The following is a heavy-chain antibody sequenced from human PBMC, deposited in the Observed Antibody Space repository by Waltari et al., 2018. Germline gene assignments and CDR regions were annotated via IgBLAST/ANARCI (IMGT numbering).Heavy chain of an antibody. Sequence: LQLQESGPGLVKPSETLSLTCTVSGGSISSSSYYWGWVRQAPGKGLEWVANIKQDGSEKYYVDSVKGRFTISRDNAKNSLYLQMNSLRAEDTAVYYCAREPEEGWYVYFDYWGQGTLVTVSS. CDR2: IKQDGSEK. CDR1: GGSISSSSYY. CDR3: AREPEEGWYVYFDY. D-gene: IGHD6-19*01. J-gene: IGHJ4*02. V-gene: IGHV3-7*01.